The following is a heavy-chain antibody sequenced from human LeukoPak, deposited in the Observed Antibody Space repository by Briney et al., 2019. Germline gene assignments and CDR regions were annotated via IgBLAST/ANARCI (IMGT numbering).Heavy chain of an antibody. D-gene: IGHD2-2*01. CDR3: ARDRDTSSNIDLDS. Sequence: ASVKVSCKASGYTFTNYGMNWVRQAPGQGLEWMRWINTNTRNPTYAQGFTGRFVFSLDTSVSTAFLQISGLQAEDTAMYYCARDRDTSSNIDLDSWGQGTLVTVSS. CDR2: INTNTRNP. V-gene: IGHV7-4-1*02. J-gene: IGHJ4*02. CDR1: GYTFTNYG.